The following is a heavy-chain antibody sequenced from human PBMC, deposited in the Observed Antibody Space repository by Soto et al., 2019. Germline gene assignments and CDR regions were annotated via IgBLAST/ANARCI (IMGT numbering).Heavy chain of an antibody. CDR2: TYSGGST. V-gene: IGHV3-53*01. D-gene: IGHD6-13*01. J-gene: IGHJ2*01. CDR1: GFIVSSNY. Sequence: PGGSLRLSCAASGFIVSSNYMSWVRQAPGKGLEWVSATYSGGSTYYADSVKGRFTISRDNTTNTLYLQMNSLRAEDTAVYYCAKGAPSGYRFRYGYFDLWGRGTLVTVSS. CDR3: AKGAPSGYRFRYGYFDL.